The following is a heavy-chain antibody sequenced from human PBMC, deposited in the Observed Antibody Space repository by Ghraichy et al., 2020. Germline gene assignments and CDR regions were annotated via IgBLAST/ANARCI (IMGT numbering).Heavy chain of an antibody. CDR3: ARGYCSGGSCYPPKKIEDY. V-gene: IGHV1-2*06. J-gene: IGHJ4*02. CDR2: INPNSGGT. D-gene: IGHD2-15*01. Sequence: ASVKVSCKASGYTFTGYYMHWVRQAPGQGLEWMGRINPNSGGTNYAQKFQGRVTMTRDTSISTAYMELSRLRSDDTAVYYCARGYCSGGSCYPPKKIEDYWGQGTLVTVSS. CDR1: GYTFTGYY.